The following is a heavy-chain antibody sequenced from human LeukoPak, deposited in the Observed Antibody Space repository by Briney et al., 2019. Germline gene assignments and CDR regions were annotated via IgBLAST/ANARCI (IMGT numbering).Heavy chain of an antibody. CDR3: ARVVGYNWNVCGAFDI. V-gene: IGHV3-30*01. D-gene: IGHD1-20*01. CDR2: ISYDGSNK. Sequence: PGGSLRLSCAASGFTFSSYAMHWVRQAPGKGLEWVAVISYDGSNKYYADSVKGRFTISRDNSKNTLYLQMNSLRAEDTAVYYCARVVGYNWNVCGAFDIWGQGTMVTVSS. J-gene: IGHJ3*02. CDR1: GFTFSSYA.